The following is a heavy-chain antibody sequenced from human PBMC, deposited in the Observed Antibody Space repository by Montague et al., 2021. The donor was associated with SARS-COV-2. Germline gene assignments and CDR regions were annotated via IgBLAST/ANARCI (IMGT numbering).Heavy chain of an antibody. Sequence: SETLSLTCSISGVSITSYDWGWIRQPPGKGLEWIGRIYYSGSTYYNPSPKSRVTISVDTSKNQFSLKLSSVTAADTTVYYYARHERQWLRLYPYYFDYWGPGTLVTVSS. J-gene: IGHJ4*02. V-gene: IGHV4-39*01. D-gene: IGHD5-12*01. CDR3: ARHERQWLRLYPYYFDY. CDR2: IYYSGST. CDR1: GVSITSYD.